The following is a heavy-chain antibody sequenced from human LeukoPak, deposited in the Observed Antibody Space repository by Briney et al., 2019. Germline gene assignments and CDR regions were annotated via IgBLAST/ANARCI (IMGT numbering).Heavy chain of an antibody. J-gene: IGHJ5*02. Sequence: GGSLRVSCAASGFTFSSYSINWVRQAPGKGLEWVSSISSSSSYIYYADSVKGRFTISRDNAKNSLYLQMNSLRAEDTAVYYCARDWASVAAKNNWFDPWGQGTLVTVSS. CDR2: ISSSSSYI. D-gene: IGHD2-15*01. CDR1: GFTFSSYS. V-gene: IGHV3-21*01. CDR3: ARDWASVAAKNNWFDP.